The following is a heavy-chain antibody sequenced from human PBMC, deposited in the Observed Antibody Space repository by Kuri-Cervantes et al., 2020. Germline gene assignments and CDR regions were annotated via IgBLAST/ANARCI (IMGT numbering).Heavy chain of an antibody. D-gene: IGHD2-21*02. Sequence: GESLKISCAASGFTFSSYAMHWVRQAPGKGLEWVAVISYDGSNKYYADSVKGRFTISRDNSKNTLYLQVNSLRADDTAVYYCAKDYRSPSSDCLFDYWGQGILVTVSS. CDR1: GFTFSSYA. V-gene: IGHV3-30*07. CDR3: AKDYRSPSSDCLFDY. J-gene: IGHJ4*02. CDR2: ISYDGSNK.